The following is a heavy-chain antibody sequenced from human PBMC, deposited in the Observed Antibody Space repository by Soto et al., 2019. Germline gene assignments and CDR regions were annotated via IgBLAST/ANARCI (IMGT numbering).Heavy chain of an antibody. CDR1: GGSFSGYY. CDR3: ARERRYCSSTSCYCWFDP. D-gene: IGHD2-2*01. V-gene: IGHV4-34*01. J-gene: IGHJ5*02. CDR2: INHSGST. Sequence: SSETLSLTCAVYGGSFSGYYWSWIRQPPGKGLEWIGEINHSGSTNYNPSLKSRVTISVDTSKNQFSLKLSSVTAADTAVYYCARERRYCSSTSCYCWFDPWGQGTLVTVSS.